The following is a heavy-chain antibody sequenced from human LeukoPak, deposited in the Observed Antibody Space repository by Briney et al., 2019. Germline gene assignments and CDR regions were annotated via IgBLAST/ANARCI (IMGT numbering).Heavy chain of an antibody. CDR2: ISYDGSNK. Sequence: PGGSLRLSCAASGFTFSSYAMHWVRQAPGKGLEWVAVISYDGSNKYYADSVKGRFTISRDNSKNTLYLQMNSLRAEDTAVYYCARFSGYNWNDPFDYWGQGTLVTVPS. CDR3: ARFSGYNWNDPFDY. V-gene: IGHV3-30-3*01. CDR1: GFTFSSYA. D-gene: IGHD1-20*01. J-gene: IGHJ4*02.